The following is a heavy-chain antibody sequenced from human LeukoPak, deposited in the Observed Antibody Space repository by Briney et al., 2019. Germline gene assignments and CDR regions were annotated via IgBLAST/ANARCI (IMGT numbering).Heavy chain of an antibody. Sequence: GGSLRLSCAASGFTFSSYSMNWVRQAPGKGLEWVSSISSSSSYIYYADSVKGRFTISKDNAKNSLYLQMNSLRAEDTAVYYCARDEDCSSTSCQPAYYYYYMDVWGKGTTVTVSS. V-gene: IGHV3-21*01. CDR3: ARDEDCSSTSCQPAYYYYYMDV. CDR2: ISSSSSYI. J-gene: IGHJ6*03. D-gene: IGHD2-2*01. CDR1: GFTFSSYS.